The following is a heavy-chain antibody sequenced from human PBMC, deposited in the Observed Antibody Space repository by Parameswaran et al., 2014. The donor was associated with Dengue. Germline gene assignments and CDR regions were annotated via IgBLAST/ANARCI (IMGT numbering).Heavy chain of an antibody. D-gene: IGHD6-19*01. CDR3: ASLEQWLGDAFDI. J-gene: IGHJ3*02. Sequence: SETLSLTCAVYGGSFSGYYWSWIRQPPGKGLEWIGEINHSGSTNYNPSLKSRVTISVDTSKNQFSLKLSSVTAADTAVYYCASLEQWLGDAFDIWGQGTMVTVSS. V-gene: IGHV4-34*01. CDR2: INHSGST. CDR1: GGSFSGYY.